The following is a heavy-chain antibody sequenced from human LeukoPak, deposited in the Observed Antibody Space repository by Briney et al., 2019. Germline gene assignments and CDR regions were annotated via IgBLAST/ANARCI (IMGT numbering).Heavy chain of an antibody. V-gene: IGHV3-33*01. CDR1: GFTFSSYG. J-gene: IGHJ4*02. CDR3: ARDYYDSSGSLAY. D-gene: IGHD3-22*01. CDR2: IWYDGSNK. Sequence: PGRSLRLSCAASGFTFSSYGMHWVRQAPGKGLEGVAVIWYDGSNKYYADSVKGRFTISRDNSKNTLYLQMNSLRAEDTAVYYCARDYYDSSGSLAYWGQGTLVTVSS.